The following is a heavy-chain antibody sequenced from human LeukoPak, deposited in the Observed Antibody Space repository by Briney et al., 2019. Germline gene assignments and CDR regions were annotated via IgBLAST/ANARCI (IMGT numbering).Heavy chain of an antibody. V-gene: IGHV4-59*11. CDR2: IYYSGST. D-gene: IGHD6-13*01. J-gene: IGHJ4*02. CDR1: GGSISSHY. Sequence: PSETLSLTCTVSGGSISSHYWSWIRQPPGKGLEWIGYIYYSGSTNYNPSLKSRVTMSVDTSKNQFSLKLSSVTAADTAVYYCASSLSSSWYPIYYYWGQGTLVTVSS. CDR3: ASSLSSSWYPIYYY.